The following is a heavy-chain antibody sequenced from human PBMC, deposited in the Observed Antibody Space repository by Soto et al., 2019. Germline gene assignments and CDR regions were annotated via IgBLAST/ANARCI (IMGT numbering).Heavy chain of an antibody. CDR3: AKDDFTDRGDDYFDY. CDR2: IGASGDIT. Sequence: GGPLRLSCAASGFSFTNFAMIWVRQAPGKGLEWVAGIGASGDITWYADSVKGRLSISRDNSKNTLYLQLNSLRFEDTAVYYCAKDDFTDRGDDYFDYWGPGTLVTVSS. J-gene: IGHJ4*02. V-gene: IGHV3-23*01. D-gene: IGHD2-21*02. CDR1: GFSFTNFA.